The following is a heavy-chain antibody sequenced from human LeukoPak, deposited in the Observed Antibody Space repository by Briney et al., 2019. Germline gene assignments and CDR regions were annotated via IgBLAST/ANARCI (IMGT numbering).Heavy chain of an antibody. CDR1: GGSISSGGYY. J-gene: IGHJ6*02. Sequence: PSQNLSLTCTVSGGSISSGGYYWSWIRQHPGKGLEWIGYIYYSGSTYYNPSLKSRVTISVDTSKNQFSLKLSSVTAADTAVYYCARETSTSWHGMDVWGQGTTVTVSS. D-gene: IGHD2-2*01. CDR2: IYYSGST. CDR3: ARETSTSWHGMDV. V-gene: IGHV4-31*03.